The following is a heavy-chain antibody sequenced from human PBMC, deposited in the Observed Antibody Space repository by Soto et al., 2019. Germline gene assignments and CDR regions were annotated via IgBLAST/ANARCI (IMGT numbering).Heavy chain of an antibody. D-gene: IGHD3-22*01. Sequence: ASVKVSCKASGYTFTSYDINWVRQATGQGLEWMGWMNPNSGNTGYAQKFQGRVTMTRNTSISTAYMELSSLRSEDTAVYYCARVQRFDSSGYYYYFDYWGQGTLVTVSS. CDR1: GYTFTSYD. CDR2: MNPNSGNT. J-gene: IGHJ4*02. CDR3: ARVQRFDSSGYYYYFDY. V-gene: IGHV1-8*01.